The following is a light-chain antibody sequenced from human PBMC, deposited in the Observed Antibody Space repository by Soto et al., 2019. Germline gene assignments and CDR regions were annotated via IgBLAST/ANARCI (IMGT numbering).Light chain of an antibody. CDR2: GES. CDR1: QSVSSD. V-gene: IGKV3-15*01. Sequence: EIVMTQSPATLSVSPGERATLSCRASQSVSSDLAWYHQKPGQAPRLLIYGESTRATGIPARFSGSGSGTEFTLTISGLQPDDFASYYCQQYYSSWTFGQGTKVDIK. CDR3: QQYYSSWT. J-gene: IGKJ1*01.